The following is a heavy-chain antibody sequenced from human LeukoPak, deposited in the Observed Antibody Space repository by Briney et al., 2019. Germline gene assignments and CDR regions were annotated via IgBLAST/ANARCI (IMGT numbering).Heavy chain of an antibody. CDR3: ARAGLGASTLRYYYYYYMDV. D-gene: IGHD3-16*01. CDR2: IYHSGST. V-gene: IGHV4-59*12. Sequence: SETLSLTCTVSGGSISSYYWSWIRQPPGKGLEWIGSIYHSGSTNYNPSLKSRVTISVDTSKNQFSLKLSSVTAADTAVYYCARAGLGASTLRYYYYYYMDVWGKGTTVTVSS. J-gene: IGHJ6*03. CDR1: GGSISSYY.